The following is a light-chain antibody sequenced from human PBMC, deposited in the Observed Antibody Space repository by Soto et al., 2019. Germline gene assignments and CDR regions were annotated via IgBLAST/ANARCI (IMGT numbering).Light chain of an antibody. CDR2: DAS. CDR1: QSVSTD. J-gene: IGKJ1*01. CDR3: HHTGT. Sequence: EIVLTQSPATLSLSPGERATLSCRASQSVSTDLAWYQQKPGQAPRLLIYDASKRATDIPDRFSGSGSGTDFTLTISRLEPEDFAVYYCHHTGTFGQGTRW. V-gene: IGKV3-11*01.